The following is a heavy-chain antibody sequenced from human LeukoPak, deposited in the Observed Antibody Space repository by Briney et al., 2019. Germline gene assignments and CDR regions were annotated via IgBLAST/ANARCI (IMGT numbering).Heavy chain of an antibody. CDR3: AKDHEEGAVDY. CDR1: GFTFSSYG. J-gene: IGHJ4*02. CDR2: IWYDGSNK. V-gene: IGHV3-33*06. D-gene: IGHD3-16*01. Sequence: GGSLRLSCAASGFTFSSYGMHWVRQAPGKGLEWVAVIWYDGSNKYYADSVKGRFTISRDNSKNTLYLQMNSVRAEDTAVYYCAKDHEEGAVDYWGQGTLVTVSS.